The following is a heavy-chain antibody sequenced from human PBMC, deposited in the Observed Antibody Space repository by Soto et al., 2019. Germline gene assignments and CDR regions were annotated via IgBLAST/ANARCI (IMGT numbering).Heavy chain of an antibody. CDR2: IYYSGST. V-gene: IGHV4-59*01. D-gene: IGHD3-16*01. CDR3: ARSFMLPVDFFAY. J-gene: IGHJ4*02. CDR1: NGSLSSNY. Sequence: SETLSLTCTVSNGSLSSNYWSWIRQSPGKGLEWIGNIYYSGSTNYNPSLKSRVTMSVDTSKNQFTLKLSSVPAADTGVYFCARSFMLPVDFFAYWGQGTPVSVSS.